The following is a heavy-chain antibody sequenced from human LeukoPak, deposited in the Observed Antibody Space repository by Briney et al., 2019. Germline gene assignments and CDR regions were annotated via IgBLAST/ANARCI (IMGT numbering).Heavy chain of an antibody. CDR3: AKVGDGHCRSTSCYGWFDP. D-gene: IGHD2-2*01. V-gene: IGHV3-23*01. Sequence: PGGSLRLSCAASGFTFSSYAMSWVRQAPGKGLEWVSAISGSGGSTYYADSVKGRFTISRDNSKNTLYVQMNSLRAEDTAVYYCAKVGDGHCRSTSCYGWFDPWGQGTLVTVSS. J-gene: IGHJ5*02. CDR1: GFTFSSYA. CDR2: ISGSGGST.